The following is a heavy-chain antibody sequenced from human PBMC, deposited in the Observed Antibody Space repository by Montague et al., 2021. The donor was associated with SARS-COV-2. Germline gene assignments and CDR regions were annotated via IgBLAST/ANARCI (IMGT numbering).Heavy chain of an antibody. J-gene: IGHJ2*01. CDR2: TYYRSKWYN. D-gene: IGHD2-21*02. Sequence: CAISGDSVSSNIATWNWIRQSPSRGLEWLGRTYYRSKWYNDYAVSVKSRVIINPDTSTNRISLQLNSVTPEDTAVYYCARAYCGGDCYFYWYFDLWGRGTLVTVSS. CDR3: ARAYCGGDCYFYWYFDL. CDR1: GDSVSSNIAT. V-gene: IGHV6-1*01.